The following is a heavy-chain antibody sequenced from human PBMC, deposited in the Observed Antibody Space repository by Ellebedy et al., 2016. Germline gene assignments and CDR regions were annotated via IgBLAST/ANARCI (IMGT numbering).Heavy chain of an antibody. J-gene: IGHJ5*02. CDR1: GFTFSSYS. Sequence: GGSLRLXXAASGFTFSSYSMNWVRQAPGKGLEWVSSISSSSTYIYYADSVKGRFTISRDNAKNSLYLQMNSLRAEDTAVYYCARDFAPAAMMVRWFDPWGQGTLVTVSS. D-gene: IGHD2-2*01. CDR2: ISSSSTYI. CDR3: ARDFAPAAMMVRWFDP. V-gene: IGHV3-21*01.